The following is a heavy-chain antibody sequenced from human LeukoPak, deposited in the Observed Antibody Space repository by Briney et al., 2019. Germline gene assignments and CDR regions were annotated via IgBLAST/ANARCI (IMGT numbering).Heavy chain of an antibody. J-gene: IGHJ4*02. CDR1: GFTFSSYW. D-gene: IGHD5-18*01. CDR3: ARYVDTAMFDY. Sequence: GGSLRLSCAASGFTFSSYWMSWVRQAPGKGLEWVANIKQDGSEKYYVDSVKGRFAISRDNAKNSLYLQMNSLRAEDTAVYYCARYVDTAMFDYWGQGTLVTVSS. V-gene: IGHV3-7*01. CDR2: IKQDGSEK.